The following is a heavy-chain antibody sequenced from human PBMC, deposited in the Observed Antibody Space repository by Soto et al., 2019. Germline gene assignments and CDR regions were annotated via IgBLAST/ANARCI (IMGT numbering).Heavy chain of an antibody. Sequence: QVQLVQSGAEVKKPGSSVKVSCKASGGSFSSYAISWVRQAPGQGLDWMGGIIPIFGTANYAQKFQGRVTITADESTSTAYMELSSLRSEDTAVSYRARGKMATITMGGVGDYWGQGTLVTVSS. CDR2: IIPIFGTA. CDR1: GGSFSSYA. CDR3: ARGKMATITMGGVGDY. J-gene: IGHJ4*02. V-gene: IGHV1-69*12. D-gene: IGHD3-16*01.